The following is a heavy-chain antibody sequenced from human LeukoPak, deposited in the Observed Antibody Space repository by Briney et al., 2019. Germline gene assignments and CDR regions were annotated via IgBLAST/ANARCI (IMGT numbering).Heavy chain of an antibody. Sequence: GGSLRLSCAASGFTFSSYAMSWVRQAPGKGLEWVSAIGGSDGYTYYADSVRGRFTISRDNSKNTLYLQMNGLRAEDRAVYYCAKMGPTKPYNWFDPWGQGTLVTVSS. CDR2: IGGSDGYT. CDR1: GFTFSSYA. CDR3: AKMGPTKPYNWFDP. V-gene: IGHV3-23*01. J-gene: IGHJ5*02. D-gene: IGHD1-26*01.